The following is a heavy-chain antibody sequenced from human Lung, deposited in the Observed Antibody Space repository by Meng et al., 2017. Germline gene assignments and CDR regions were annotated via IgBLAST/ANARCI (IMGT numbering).Heavy chain of an antibody. V-gene: IGHV4-38-2*02. CDR3: AIVTTSPYYYGMDV. CDR2: IYHSGST. CDR1: GYSISSGYY. Sequence: GSLRLSCTVSGYSISSGYYWGWIRQPPGKGLEWIGSIYHSGSTYYNPSLKSRVTISVDTSKNQFSLKLSSVTAADTAVYYCAIVTTSPYYYGMDVWGQGTTVTVSS. D-gene: IGHD4-17*01. J-gene: IGHJ6*02.